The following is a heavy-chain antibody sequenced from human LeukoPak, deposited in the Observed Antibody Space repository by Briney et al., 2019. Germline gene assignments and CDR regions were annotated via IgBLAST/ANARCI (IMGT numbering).Heavy chain of an antibody. CDR2: ISGSGGST. CDR1: GFTFSSYA. D-gene: IGHD5-18*01. CDR3: AKDVPPEGYSYGYFHC. J-gene: IGHJ4*02. V-gene: IGHV3-23*01. Sequence: GGSLRLSCAASGFTFSSYAMSWVRQAPGKGLEWLATISGSGGSTYYADSVKGRFTLSRDNSKSALYEQMNSLRAEDTAVYYCAKDVPPEGYSYGYFHCWGQGTLVTVSS.